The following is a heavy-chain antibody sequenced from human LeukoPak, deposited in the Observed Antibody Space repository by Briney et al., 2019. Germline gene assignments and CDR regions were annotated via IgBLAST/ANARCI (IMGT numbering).Heavy chain of an antibody. Sequence: SETLSLTCAVSGASISSHYWSWIRQPPGKGLEWIGYTSGSISDNPSLKSRVAVSVDPSQNQVSLSLASVTAADTAVYYCARVLAIFGLDTTDFYMDVWGKGTTVTVSS. CDR1: GASISSHY. D-gene: IGHD3/OR15-3a*01. CDR2: TSGSI. V-gene: IGHV4-59*11. J-gene: IGHJ6*03. CDR3: ARVLAIFGLDTTDFYMDV.